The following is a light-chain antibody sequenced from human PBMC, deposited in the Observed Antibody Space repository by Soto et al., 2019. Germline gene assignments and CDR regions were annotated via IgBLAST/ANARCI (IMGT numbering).Light chain of an antibody. CDR1: QSISIY. V-gene: IGKV1-39*01. CDR2: AAS. Sequence: DITMTQSPSSLSASVGDRVTITCRASQSISIYLNWYQQKPGKAPKLLIYAASSLQSGVPSRFSGSGSGTDFTLTISSLQPEDFATYYCQQSYSTLGLTFGGGTKVEIK. J-gene: IGKJ4*01. CDR3: QQSYSTLGLT.